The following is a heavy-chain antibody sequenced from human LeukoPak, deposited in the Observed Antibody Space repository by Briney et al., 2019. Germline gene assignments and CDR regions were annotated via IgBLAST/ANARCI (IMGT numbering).Heavy chain of an antibody. V-gene: IGHV4-61*08. Sequence: PSETLSLTCAVSGGSISSGGYSWSWIRQPPGKGLEWIGYIYYSGSTNYNPSLKSRVTISVDTSKNQFSLKLSSVTAADTAVYYCAILKRGYSYGYGGFDDYGMDVWGQGTTVTVSS. CDR2: IYYSGST. CDR3: AILKRGYSYGYGGFDDYGMDV. J-gene: IGHJ6*02. CDR1: GGSISSGGYS. D-gene: IGHD5-18*01.